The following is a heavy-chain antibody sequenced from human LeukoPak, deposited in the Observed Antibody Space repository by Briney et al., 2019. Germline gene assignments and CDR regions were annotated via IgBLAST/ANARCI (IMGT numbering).Heavy chain of an antibody. CDR1: GYTFTGYY. J-gene: IGHJ4*02. Sequence: ASVKVSCKASGYTFTGYYMHWVRQAPGQGLEWMGWINPNSGGTNYAQKFQGRVTMTRGTSISTAYMELSRLRSDDTAVYYCARVPAGYSSSWYVYWGQGTLVTVSS. D-gene: IGHD6-13*01. V-gene: IGHV1-2*02. CDR2: INPNSGGT. CDR3: ARVPAGYSSSWYVY.